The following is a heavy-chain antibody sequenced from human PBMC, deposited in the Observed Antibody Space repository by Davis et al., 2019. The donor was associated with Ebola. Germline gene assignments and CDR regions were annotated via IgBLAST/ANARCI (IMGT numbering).Heavy chain of an antibody. D-gene: IGHD3-22*01. Sequence: ASVKVSCKASGYTFTTYYMHWVRQAPGQGLEWMGIINPSDGSTTHAQKFQGRVTMTRDTSTSTVYMELSSLRAEDTAVYYCARIVPDWYDSSGYSRNGRFDFWGQGTLVTVSS. CDR2: INPSDGST. CDR3: ARIVPDWYDSSGYSRNGRFDF. V-gene: IGHV1-46*01. CDR1: GYTFTTYY. J-gene: IGHJ4*02.